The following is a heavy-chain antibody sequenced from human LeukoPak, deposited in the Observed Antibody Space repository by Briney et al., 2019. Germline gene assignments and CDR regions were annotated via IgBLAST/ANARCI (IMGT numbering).Heavy chain of an antibody. CDR2: IYYSGST. CDR3: ARSSIVGATREFDY. Sequence: SETLSLTCTVSGGSISSYYWSWIRQPPGKGREGSGYIYYSGSTNYNPSLKSRVTISVDTSKNQFSLKLSSVTAADTAVYYCARSSIVGATREFDYWGQGTLVTVSS. D-gene: IGHD1-26*01. J-gene: IGHJ4*02. CDR1: GGSISSYY. V-gene: IGHV4-59*01.